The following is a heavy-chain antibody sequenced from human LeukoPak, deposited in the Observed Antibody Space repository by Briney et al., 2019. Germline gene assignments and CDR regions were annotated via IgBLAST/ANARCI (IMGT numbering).Heavy chain of an antibody. CDR1: GGSFSGYY. J-gene: IGHJ4*02. CDR2: INHSGST. V-gene: IGHV4-34*01. D-gene: IGHD2/OR15-2a*01. CDR3: ARASIQYLHKSIDY. Sequence: SETPSLTCAVYGGSFSGYYWSWIRQPPGKGLEWIGEINHSGSTNYDPSLKSRVTISVDTSKNQFSLKLSSVTAADTAVYYSARASIQYLHKSIDYWGQGTLVTVSS.